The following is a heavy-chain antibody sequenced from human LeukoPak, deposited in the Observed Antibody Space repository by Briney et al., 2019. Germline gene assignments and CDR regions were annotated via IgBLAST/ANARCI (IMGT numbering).Heavy chain of an antibody. CDR2: IGKDSGYK. Sequence: GGSLRLSCAAAGFTFNIYNMNWVRQAPGKGLEWVSHIGKDSGYKHYVDSVKGRFSISRDNTKNSLYLQMSSLRDEDTAVYYCARDFRGNYSIDYWGQGTLVTVSS. D-gene: IGHD1-26*01. J-gene: IGHJ4*02. CDR1: GFTFNIYN. V-gene: IGHV3-48*02. CDR3: ARDFRGNYSIDY.